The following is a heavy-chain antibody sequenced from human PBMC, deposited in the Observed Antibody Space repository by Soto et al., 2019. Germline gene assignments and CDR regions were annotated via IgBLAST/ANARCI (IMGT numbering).Heavy chain of an antibody. CDR1: GASISGFY. CDR2: IYATGTT. Sequence: PSETLSLTCTVSGASISGFYWSWIRKSAGKGLEWIGRIYATGTTDYNPSLKSRVMMSLDTSKKQFSLKLRSVTAADTAVYYCVRDGTKTLRDWFDPWGQG. D-gene: IGHD1-1*01. J-gene: IGHJ5*02. V-gene: IGHV4-4*07. CDR3: VRDGTKTLRDWFDP.